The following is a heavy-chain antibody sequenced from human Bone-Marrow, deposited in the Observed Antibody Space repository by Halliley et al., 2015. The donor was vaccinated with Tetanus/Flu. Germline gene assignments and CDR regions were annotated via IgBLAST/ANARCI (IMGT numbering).Heavy chain of an antibody. Sequence: SLRLSCAASGFTFTTYAMTWVRQAPGKGLDWVSVIGVSDTKTYYADSVKGRFTISRDNSKNTLYLQMNSLRAEDTAVYYCAKGIPNASFNFDYWGQGPLVTVSS. D-gene: IGHD2-8*01. CDR1: GFTFTTYA. V-gene: IGHV3-23*01. CDR2: IGVSDTKT. J-gene: IGHJ4*02. CDR3: AKGIPNASFNFDY.